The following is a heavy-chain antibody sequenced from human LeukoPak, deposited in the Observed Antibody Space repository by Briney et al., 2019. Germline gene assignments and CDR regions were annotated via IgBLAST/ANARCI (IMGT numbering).Heavy chain of an antibody. J-gene: IGHJ4*02. CDR2: IYSSGST. CDR1: DGSISSYY. Sequence: PSETPSLTCTVSDGSISSYYWSYIRQPPGKGLEWIGYIYSSGSTNYNPSLKSRVTISIDTSKNQVSLKLRSATAADTAVYYCAGSKYSSGWLDYWGQGTLVTVSS. D-gene: IGHD6-19*01. V-gene: IGHV4-59*01. CDR3: AGSKYSSGWLDY.